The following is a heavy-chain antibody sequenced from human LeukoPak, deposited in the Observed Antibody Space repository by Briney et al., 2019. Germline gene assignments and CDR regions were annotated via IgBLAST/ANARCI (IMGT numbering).Heavy chain of an antibody. Sequence: GGSLRLSCAGSGFTFSSYGMSWVRQAPGKGLEWVSTISGSGYNTYYADPVKGRFSISRDNSANTLYLQMNSLRAEDTALYYCAKHSGSYFIYYVDSWGQGTLVTVSS. CDR2: ISGSGYNT. J-gene: IGHJ4*02. CDR1: GFTFSSYG. D-gene: IGHD1-26*01. CDR3: AKHSGSYFIYYVDS. V-gene: IGHV3-23*01.